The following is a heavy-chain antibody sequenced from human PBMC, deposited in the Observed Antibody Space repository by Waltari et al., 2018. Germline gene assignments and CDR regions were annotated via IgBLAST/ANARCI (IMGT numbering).Heavy chain of an antibody. V-gene: IGHV3-53*01. J-gene: IGHJ4*02. CDR3: ARWQQWPVRAFDY. Sequence: VQLVESGGGVVQPGRSLRLSCAASGFIVSSHYMRWVRQAPGRGLEWVSLIYSGGSTYYADSVKGRFTISRDNSKNTLYLQMDSLSVEDTAVYYCARWQQWPVRAFDYWGQGTLVTVSS. CDR1: GFIVSSHY. D-gene: IGHD6-19*01. CDR2: IYSGGST.